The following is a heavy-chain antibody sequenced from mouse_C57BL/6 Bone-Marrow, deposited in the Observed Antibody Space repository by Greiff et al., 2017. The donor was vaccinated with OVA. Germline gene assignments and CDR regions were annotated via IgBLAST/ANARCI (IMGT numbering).Heavy chain of an antibody. D-gene: IGHD2-10*02. J-gene: IGHJ2*01. V-gene: IGHV14-4*01. Sequence: EVQLQQFGAELVRPGASVKLSCTASGFNIKEDYMHWVKQRPEQGLEWIGWIDPENGDTEYASKFQGKATITADTSSNTASLQLSSLTSEDTAVYYCTRYGTCVNDFDYWGQGTTLTVAS. CDR2: IDPENGDT. CDR1: GFNIKEDY. CDR3: TRYGTCVNDFDY.